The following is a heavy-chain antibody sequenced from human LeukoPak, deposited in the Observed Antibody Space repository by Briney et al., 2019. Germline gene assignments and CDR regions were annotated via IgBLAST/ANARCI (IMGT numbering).Heavy chain of an antibody. CDR3: ARTSQLLWFGESFDY. D-gene: IGHD3-10*01. V-gene: IGHV1-2*02. Sequence: ASVKVSCKASGYTFTGYYMHWVRQAPGQGLAWMGWINPNSGGTNYAQKFQGRVTTTRDTSISTAYMELSRLRSDDTAVYYCARTSQLLWFGESFDYWGQGTLVTVSS. CDR2: INPNSGGT. J-gene: IGHJ4*02. CDR1: GYTFTGYY.